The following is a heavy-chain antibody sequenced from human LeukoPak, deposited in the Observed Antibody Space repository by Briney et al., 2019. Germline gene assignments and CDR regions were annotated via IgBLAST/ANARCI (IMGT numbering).Heavy chain of an antibody. CDR3: AKGGNYYDAQTFDY. Sequence: GGSLRLSCAASGFTFSSYAMSWVRQAPGKGLEWVSAISGSGGSTYYADSVKGRFTISRGNSKNTLYLQMNSLRAEGTAVYYCAKGGNYYDAQTFDYWGQGTLVTVSS. CDR1: GFTFSSYA. CDR2: ISGSGGST. J-gene: IGHJ4*02. D-gene: IGHD3-22*01. V-gene: IGHV3-23*01.